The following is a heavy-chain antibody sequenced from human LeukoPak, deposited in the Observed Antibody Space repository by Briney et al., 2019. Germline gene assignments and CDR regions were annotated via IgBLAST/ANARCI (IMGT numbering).Heavy chain of an antibody. CDR3: ARTLTRAYSSSWYPNWFDP. V-gene: IGHV1-69*13. Sequence: SVKVSCKASGGTFSSYAISWVRQAPGQGLEWMGGIIPIFGTANYAQKFQDRVTITADESTSTAYMELSSRRSEDTAVYYCARTLTRAYSSSWYPNWFDPWGQGTLVTVSS. J-gene: IGHJ5*02. CDR1: GGTFSSYA. D-gene: IGHD6-13*01. CDR2: IIPIFGTA.